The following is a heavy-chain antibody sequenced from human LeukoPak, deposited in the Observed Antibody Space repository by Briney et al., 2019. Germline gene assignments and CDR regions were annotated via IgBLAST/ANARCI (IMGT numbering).Heavy chain of an antibody. CDR2: INHSGSS. Sequence: SETLSLTCAVYGGSFSYYYWSWIRQPPGKGLEWIGEINHSGSSNYNPSLKSRVTILVDTTKNQFFLRQSSVTAADTDVYSCARSTKYHGCSDGSCSIPNWGQGTLVTVSS. CDR1: GGSFSYYY. D-gene: IGHD2-15*01. CDR3: ARSTKYHGCSDGSCSIPN. J-gene: IGHJ4*02. V-gene: IGHV4-34*01.